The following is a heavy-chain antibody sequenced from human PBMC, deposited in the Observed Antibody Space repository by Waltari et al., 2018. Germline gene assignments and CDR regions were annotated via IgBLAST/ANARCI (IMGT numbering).Heavy chain of an antibody. D-gene: IGHD2-21*02. CDR1: GGSISSYY. J-gene: IGHJ4*02. V-gene: IGHV4-59*01. Sequence: QVQLQESGPGLVKPSETLSLTCTVSGGSISSYYWSWIRQPPGKGLEWIGYIYYSGSTNYNPSLKSRVTISVDTSKNQFSLKLSSVTAADTAVYYCARVGPYCGGDCYTFDYWVQVTLVTVSS. CDR2: IYYSGST. CDR3: ARVGPYCGGDCYTFDY.